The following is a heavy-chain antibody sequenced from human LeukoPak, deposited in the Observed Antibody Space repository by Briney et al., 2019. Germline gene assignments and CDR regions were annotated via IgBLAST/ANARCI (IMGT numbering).Heavy chain of an antibody. D-gene: IGHD3-22*01. CDR2: ISSSSSYI. CDR3: ARERDYYDSSGYGMFYDY. CDR1: GFTFSSYS. V-gene: IGHV3-21*01. J-gene: IGHJ4*02. Sequence: PGGSLRLSCAASGFTFSSYSMNWVRQAPGKRLECVSSISSSSSYIYYADSVKGRFTISRDNAKNSLYLQMNSLRAEDTAVYYCARERDYYDSSGYGMFYDYWGQGTLVTVSS.